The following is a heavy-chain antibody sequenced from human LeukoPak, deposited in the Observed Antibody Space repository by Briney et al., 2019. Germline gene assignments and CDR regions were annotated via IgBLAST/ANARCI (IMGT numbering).Heavy chain of an antibody. Sequence: PSETLSLTCAVYGGSFSGYSWSWIRQPPGQGLEWIGEINHSGSTNYNPSLKSRVTISVDTSKNQFSLKLRSVTAADTAVYYCARPSGDSLTGYYGLWGQGTLVTVSS. CDR2: INHSGST. V-gene: IGHV4-34*01. CDR3: ARPSGDSLTGYYGL. J-gene: IGHJ4*02. CDR1: GGSFSGYS. D-gene: IGHD3-9*01.